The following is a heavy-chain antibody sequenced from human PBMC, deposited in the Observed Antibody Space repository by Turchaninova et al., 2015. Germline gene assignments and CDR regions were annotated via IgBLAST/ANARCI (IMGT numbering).Heavy chain of an antibody. D-gene: IGHD3-22*01. CDR3: ARERDDSSTPDF. V-gene: IGHV4-38-2*02. J-gene: IGHJ4*02. CDR2: IYHSGST. Sequence: HVQLQESGPGLVKPSETLSLTCAVSGYSILRDFYWGWVRPPPGKGLEWIGTIYHSGSTYYNPSLKSRVTISVDTSKNQLSLKLTSVTAADTAVYYCARERDDSSTPDFWGQGTLVTVSS. CDR1: GYSILRDFY.